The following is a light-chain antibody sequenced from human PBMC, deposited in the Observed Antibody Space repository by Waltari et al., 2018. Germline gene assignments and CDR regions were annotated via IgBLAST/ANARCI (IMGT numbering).Light chain of an antibody. J-gene: IGLJ3*02. CDR2: EVT. Sequence: QSALTQAASVSGSPGQSITISCTGTSSDAGSYHIVSWYQHHPGKAPKLIISEVTKRPSGVSNRFSGSKSGNTASLTISGLQAEDEADYFCSSYGSINTWLFGGGTKLTVL. CDR1: SSDAGSYHI. V-gene: IGLV2-23*02. CDR3: SSYGSINTWL.